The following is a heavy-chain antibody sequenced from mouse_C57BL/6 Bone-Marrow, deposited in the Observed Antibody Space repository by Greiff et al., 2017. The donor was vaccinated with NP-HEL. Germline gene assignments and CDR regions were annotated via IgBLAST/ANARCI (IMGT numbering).Heavy chain of an antibody. V-gene: IGHV5-12*01. CDR1: GFTFSDYY. CDR3: ARHRATLVRGAMDY. J-gene: IGHJ4*01. D-gene: IGHD1-1*01. Sequence: EVKLVESGGGLVQPGGSLKLSCAASGFTFSDYYMYWVRQTPEKRLEWVAYISNGGGSTYYPDTVKGRFTISRDNAKNTLYLQMSRLKSEDTAMYYCARHRATLVRGAMDYWGQGTSVTVSS. CDR2: ISNGGGST.